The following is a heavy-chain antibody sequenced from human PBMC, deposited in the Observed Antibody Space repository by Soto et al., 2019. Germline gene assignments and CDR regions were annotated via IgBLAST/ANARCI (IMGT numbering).Heavy chain of an antibody. CDR2: MNPNSVNT. CDR3: ARDKVGMVDY. CDR1: GYTFSSDE. D-gene: IGHD5-12*01. Sequence: QVQLVQSGAEVKKPGASVKVSCKASGYTFSSDEINWVRQATGQGLEWMGWMNPNSVNTGYAQKFQGRVTMTRNTSISTAYLELSSLRSEDTAMYYCARDKVGMVDYWGQGTLVSVSS. J-gene: IGHJ4*02. V-gene: IGHV1-8*01.